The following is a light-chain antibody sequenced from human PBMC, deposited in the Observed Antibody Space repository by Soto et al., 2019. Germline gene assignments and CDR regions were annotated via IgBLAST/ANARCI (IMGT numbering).Light chain of an antibody. CDR2: DAS. CDR1: QSVSSY. J-gene: IGKJ5*01. V-gene: IGKV3-11*01. Sequence: EIVLTQSPATLSLSRGDTATLSCRVSQSVSSYLAWSQQKPGQAPRLLIYDASNRATGIPATFSGRGSGTDFTPTISSSEPEDFAVYYCQQRSNWPPNTFGHGTRLEIK. CDR3: QQRSNWPPNT.